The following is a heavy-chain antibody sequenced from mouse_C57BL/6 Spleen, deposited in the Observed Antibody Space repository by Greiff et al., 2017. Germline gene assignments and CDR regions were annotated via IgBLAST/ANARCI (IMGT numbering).Heavy chain of an antibody. J-gene: IGHJ2*01. V-gene: IGHV5-4*01. D-gene: IGHD3-3*01. CDR2: ISDGGSYN. CDR3: SREKGPYLDY. CDR1: GFTFSSFA. Sequence: EVTLVESGGGLVKPGGSLKLSCAASGFTFSSFAMSWARQTPEKRLEWVATISDGGSYNDYPDNVKGRFTISRDKDKNNLYLQMSPLKATDTAMYYCSREKGPYLDYWGKGATLAVSS.